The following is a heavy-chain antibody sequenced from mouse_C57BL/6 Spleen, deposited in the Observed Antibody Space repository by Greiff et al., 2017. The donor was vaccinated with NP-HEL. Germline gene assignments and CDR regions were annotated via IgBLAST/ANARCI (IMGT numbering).Heavy chain of an antibody. CDR1: GFTFSSYA. V-gene: IGHV5-4*03. D-gene: IGHD1-1*02. J-gene: IGHJ3*01. CDR2: ISDGGSST. CDR3: ARGGFRWRAWFAY. Sequence: EVKVVESGGGLVKPGGSLKLSCAASGFTFSSYAMSWVRQTPEKRLEWVATISDGGSSTYYPDNVKGRFTISRDNAKNNLYLQIGHLKSEDTAMYDCARGGFRWRAWFAYWGQGTLVTVSA.